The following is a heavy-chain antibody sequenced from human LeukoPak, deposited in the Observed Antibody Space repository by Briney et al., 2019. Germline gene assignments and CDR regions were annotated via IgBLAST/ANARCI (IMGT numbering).Heavy chain of an antibody. CDR1: GFTFGDYA. J-gene: IGHJ6*03. D-gene: IGHD5-18*01. Sequence: GGSLRLSCTASGFTFGDYAMSWVRQAPGKGLEWVGFIRGKAYGGTTEYAASVKGRFTISRDDSKSIAYLQMNSLKTEDTAVYYCTRKGYSYGFGSAYYYMDVWGKGTTVTISS. V-gene: IGHV3-49*04. CDR3: TRKGYSYGFGSAYYYMDV. CDR2: IRGKAYGGTT.